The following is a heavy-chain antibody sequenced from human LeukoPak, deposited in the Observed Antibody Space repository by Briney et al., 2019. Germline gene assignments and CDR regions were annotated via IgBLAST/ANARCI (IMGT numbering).Heavy chain of an antibody. CDR3: ARFGYVAAVDV. J-gene: IGHJ4*02. CDR2: INPAGSET. CDR1: GFSFSAYW. D-gene: IGHD2-15*01. Sequence: GGFLRLSCAASGFSFSAYWMTWVRQAPGTGLEWVANINPAGSETYYVDPVKGRFSISRDNAKNLVYLQMNSLRAEDTAVYHCARFGYVAAVDVWGQGTPVTVSS. V-gene: IGHV3-7*01.